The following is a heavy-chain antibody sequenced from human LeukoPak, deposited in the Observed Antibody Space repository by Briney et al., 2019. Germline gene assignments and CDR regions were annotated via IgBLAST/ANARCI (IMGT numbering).Heavy chain of an antibody. CDR1: GGSFSGYY. CDR3: ARSIFGVVIISRYFDY. V-gene: IGHV4-34*01. CDR2: INHSGST. Sequence: SETLSLTCAVYGGSFSGYYWSWIRQPPGKGLEWIGVINHSGSTNYNPSLKSRVTISVDTSKNQFSLKLSSVTAADTAVYYCARSIFGVVIISRYFDYWGQGTLVTVSS. D-gene: IGHD3-3*01. J-gene: IGHJ4*02.